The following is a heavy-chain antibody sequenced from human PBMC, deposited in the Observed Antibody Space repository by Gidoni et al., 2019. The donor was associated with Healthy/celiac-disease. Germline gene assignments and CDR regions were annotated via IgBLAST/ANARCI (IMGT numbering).Heavy chain of an antibody. CDR1: GGSISSSY. J-gene: IGHJ6*02. D-gene: IGHD3-9*01. CDR3: ARVYDYDILTGYYWGMDV. Sequence: QVQLQESGPGLVKPSETLSLTCTVSGGSISSSYWSWIRQPPGKGLEWIGYIYYSGSTNYNPSLKSRVTISVDTSKNQFSLKLSSVTAADTAVYYCARVYDYDILTGYYWGMDVWGQGTTVTVSS. CDR2: IYYSGST. V-gene: IGHV4-59*01.